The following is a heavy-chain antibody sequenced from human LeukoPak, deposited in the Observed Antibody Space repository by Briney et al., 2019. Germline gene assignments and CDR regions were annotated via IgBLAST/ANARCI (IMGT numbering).Heavy chain of an antibody. J-gene: IGHJ4*02. CDR2: INHSGST. D-gene: IGHD3-22*01. CDR3: ATFPTYYDSSGYYGTRDY. CDR1: GGSFSGYY. Sequence: PSETLSLTCAVYGGSFSGYYWSWIRQPPGKGLEWIGEINHSGSTNYNPSLKSRVTISVDTSKNQFSLKLSSVTAADTAVYYCATFPTYYDSSGYYGTRDYWGQGTLVTASS. V-gene: IGHV4-34*01.